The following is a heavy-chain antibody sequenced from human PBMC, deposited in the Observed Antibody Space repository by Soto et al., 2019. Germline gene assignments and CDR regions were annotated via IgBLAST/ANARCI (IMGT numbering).Heavy chain of an antibody. V-gene: IGHV3-30*18. CDR1: GFTFSSYG. J-gene: IGHJ4*02. D-gene: IGHD7-27*01. Sequence: QVQLVESGGGVVQPGRSLRLSCAASGFTFSSYGMHWVRQAPGKGLEWVAVISYDGSNKYYADSVKGRFTISRDNSKNTLYLQMNSLRAEDTAVYYCAKDLSSLGLAYFDYWGQGTLVTVSS. CDR2: ISYDGSNK. CDR3: AKDLSSLGLAYFDY.